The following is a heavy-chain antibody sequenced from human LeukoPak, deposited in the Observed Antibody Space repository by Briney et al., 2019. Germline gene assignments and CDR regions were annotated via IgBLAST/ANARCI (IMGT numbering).Heavy chain of an antibody. D-gene: IGHD6-19*01. Sequence: ASVKVSCKASGYTFTTYAVNWVRQAPGQGLEWMGWINPNSGGTNYAQKFQGRVTMTRDTSISTAYMELSRLRSDDTAVYYCAKSIAVVLTGMDVWGQGTTVTVSS. V-gene: IGHV1-2*02. CDR3: AKSIAVVLTGMDV. CDR1: GYTFTTYA. J-gene: IGHJ6*02. CDR2: INPNSGGT.